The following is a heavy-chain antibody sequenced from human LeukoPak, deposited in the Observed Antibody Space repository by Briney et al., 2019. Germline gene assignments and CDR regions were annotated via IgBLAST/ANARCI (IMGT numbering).Heavy chain of an antibody. CDR2: IYYSGST. Sequence: SQTLSLTCTVSGGSTSSGDYYWSWIRQSPGKGLEWIGYIYYSGSTYYNPSLKSRVTISVDTSKNQFSLKLSSVTAADMAVYYCARGSIVVVPAAIGGINWFDPWGQGTLVTVSS. CDR3: ARGSIVVVPAAIGGINWFDP. CDR1: GGSTSSGDYY. J-gene: IGHJ5*02. V-gene: IGHV4-30-4*01. D-gene: IGHD2-2*01.